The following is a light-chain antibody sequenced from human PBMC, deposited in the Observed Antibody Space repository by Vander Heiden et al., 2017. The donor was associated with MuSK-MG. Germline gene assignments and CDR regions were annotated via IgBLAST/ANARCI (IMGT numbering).Light chain of an antibody. CDR1: QGIRND. CDR2: AAS. V-gene: IGKV1-17*01. Sequence: DIQMTQYPSSLSASVGDRVTITCRASQGIRNDLGWFQERPGKAPRRLIYAASILESGVPSRFSGSGSGTEFTLTISSLQPEDSATYYCLQHDSFPWTFGQGTKVEIE. J-gene: IGKJ1*01. CDR3: LQHDSFPWT.